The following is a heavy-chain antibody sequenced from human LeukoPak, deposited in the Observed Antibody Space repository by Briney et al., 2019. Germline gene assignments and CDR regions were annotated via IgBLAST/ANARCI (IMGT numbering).Heavy chain of an antibody. CDR1: GYTFTGYY. J-gene: IGHJ1*01. Sequence: ASVKVSCKASGYTFTGYYMHSVRQAPGQGLEWMGWINPNSGGTNYAQKFQGRVTMTRDTSISTAYMELSRLRSDDTAVYYCARVESSGWDAEYFRHWGQGTLVTVSS. V-gene: IGHV1-2*02. D-gene: IGHD6-19*01. CDR3: ARVESSGWDAEYFRH. CDR2: INPNSGGT.